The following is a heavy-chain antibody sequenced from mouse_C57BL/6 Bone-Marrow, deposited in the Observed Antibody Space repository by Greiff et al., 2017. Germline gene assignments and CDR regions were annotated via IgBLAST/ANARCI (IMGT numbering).Heavy chain of an antibody. J-gene: IGHJ1*03. D-gene: IGHD1-1*01. CDR1: GYTFTDYY. CDR2: IHPYNGGP. CDR3: ARRGTVVAPRYWDFDV. V-gene: IGHV1-19*01. Sequence: VQLQQPGPVLVKPGASVKMSCKASGYTFTDYYMNWVKQSHGKSLEWIGVIHPYNGGPSYNQKFKGKATLTVDKSSSTAHMALNSLTSEDSAVYYGARRGTVVAPRYWDFDVWGTGTTVTVSS.